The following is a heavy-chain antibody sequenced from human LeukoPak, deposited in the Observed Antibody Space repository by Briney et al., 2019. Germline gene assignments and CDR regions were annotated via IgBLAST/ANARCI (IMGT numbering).Heavy chain of an antibody. Sequence: GGSLRLSCSVSGFMFRNYAMHWVRQAPGKGLEYVSAISSNGGSTYYADSVRGRFTISRDNSKNTLYLQMSTLRAEDTAVYYCVTELGIGGFDIWGQGTMVTVSS. CDR1: GFMFRNYA. CDR3: VTELGIGGFDI. CDR2: ISSNGGST. J-gene: IGHJ3*02. V-gene: IGHV3-64D*06. D-gene: IGHD7-27*01.